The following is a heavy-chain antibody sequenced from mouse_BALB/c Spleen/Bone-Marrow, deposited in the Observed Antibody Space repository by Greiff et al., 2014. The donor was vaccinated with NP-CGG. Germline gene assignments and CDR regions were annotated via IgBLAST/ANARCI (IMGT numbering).Heavy chain of an antibody. CDR3: ARQYGNLGVMDY. D-gene: IGHD2-1*01. Sequence: EVMLVESGGDLVKPGGSPKLSCAASGFTFSRYGMSWVRQTPDKRLEWVANISSGGSYTYYPDSVKGRFTISRNNAKNTLYLHMSSLKSEDTAMYYCARQYGNLGVMDYWGQGTSVTVSS. CDR1: GFTFSRYG. CDR2: ISSGGSYT. V-gene: IGHV5-6*01. J-gene: IGHJ4*01.